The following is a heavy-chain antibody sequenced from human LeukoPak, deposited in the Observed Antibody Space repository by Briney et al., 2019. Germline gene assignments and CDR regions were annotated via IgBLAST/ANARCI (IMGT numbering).Heavy chain of an antibody. Sequence: PSETLSLTCTVSGGSINSYYWSWIRQPPGKGLEWIGYIYYNVSTNYNPSLKSRVTISVDTSKNQFSLKLRSVTAADTAVYYCARRDAFDLWGQGTMVTVSS. CDR3: ARRDAFDL. J-gene: IGHJ3*01. V-gene: IGHV4-59*01. CDR1: GGSINSYY. CDR2: IYYNVST.